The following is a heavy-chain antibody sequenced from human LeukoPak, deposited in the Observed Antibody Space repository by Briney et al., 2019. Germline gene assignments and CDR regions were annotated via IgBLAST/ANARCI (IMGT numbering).Heavy chain of an antibody. CDR1: GFTFSSYA. CDR3: AKGRSGNYYAFDY. Sequence: GGSLRLSCAASGFTFSSYAMSWVRQAPGKGLEWVSAISSSGGNTFYADSVKGRFTGSRDNSKNTLSLQMNSLRAEDTAVYYCAKGRSGNYYAFDYWGQGTLVTVSS. J-gene: IGHJ4*02. D-gene: IGHD1-26*01. V-gene: IGHV3-23*01. CDR2: ISSSGGNT.